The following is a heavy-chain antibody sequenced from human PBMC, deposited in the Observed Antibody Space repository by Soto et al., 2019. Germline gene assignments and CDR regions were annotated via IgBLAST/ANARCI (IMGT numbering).Heavy chain of an antibody. D-gene: IGHD3-10*01. CDR2: VFYSGAT. Sequence: PSETLSLTCNVSGGPIKTGDYYWNWIRQPPGSGLEGFGFVFYSGATNYSSSLRSRAALSMHTSKTQFTLSLTSVTAAVTAVYYCGRAGLSYGHHLFCGQGFRVTVSS. CDR3: GRAGLSYGHHLF. CDR1: GGPIKTGDYY. V-gene: IGHV4-30-4*01. J-gene: IGHJ4*02.